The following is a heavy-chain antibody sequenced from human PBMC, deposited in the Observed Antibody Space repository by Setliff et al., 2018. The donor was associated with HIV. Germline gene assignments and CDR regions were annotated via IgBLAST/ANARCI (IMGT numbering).Heavy chain of an antibody. J-gene: IGHJ6*03. D-gene: IGHD3-9*01. CDR2: ISTHSVYSVNK. Sequence: ASVKVSCKAFGYTFTSYGINWVRQAPGQGLEWMGWISTHSVYSVNKNYAQKFQGRVTITADESTSTAYMELSSLKSEDTAVYFCATDRPHQQYFELYFYYYLEVWGKGTTVTVSS. CDR1: GYTFTSYG. V-gene: IGHV1-18*01. CDR3: ATDRPHQQYFELYFYYYLEV.